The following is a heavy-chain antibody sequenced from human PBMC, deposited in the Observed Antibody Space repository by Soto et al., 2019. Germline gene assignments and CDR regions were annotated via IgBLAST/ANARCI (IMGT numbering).Heavy chain of an antibody. V-gene: IGHV1-18*01. J-gene: IGHJ5*02. CDR3: AREGRGYANYFAP. Sequence: QVQLVQSGGEVKKPGASVKVSCKTSGYTFSTYAINWLRQAPGQGLEWMGWISAYNGDTQYAQNLQGRLTLTTDTSTSTAYMDLRSLRSDDTAVYSWAREGRGYANYFAPWGQGTLVTVSS. CDR2: ISAYNGDT. CDR1: GYTFSTYA. D-gene: IGHD5-12*01.